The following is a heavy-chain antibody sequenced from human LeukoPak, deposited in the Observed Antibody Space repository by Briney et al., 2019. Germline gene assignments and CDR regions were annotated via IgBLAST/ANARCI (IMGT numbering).Heavy chain of an antibody. Sequence: GGSLRFSCAVSGFTFTDYWMNWVRQAPGKGLEWVASIRQDGGEKSYVDSVKGRFTISRDNTKSSLHLQINSLRAEDTAVYYCARDGTAAGLYFDLWGQGTLVTVSS. D-gene: IGHD6-13*01. J-gene: IGHJ4*01. CDR3: ARDGTAAGLYFDL. CDR1: GFTFTDYW. CDR2: IRQDGGEK. V-gene: IGHV3-7*01.